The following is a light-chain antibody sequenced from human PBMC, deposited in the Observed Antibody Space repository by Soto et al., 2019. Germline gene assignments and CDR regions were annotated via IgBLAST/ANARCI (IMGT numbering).Light chain of an antibody. CDR1: QSVSSN. Sequence: EIVMTQSPATLSVSPGERATVSCRASQSVSSNLAWYQQKPGQAPRLLIYGASTRAPGNPARFSGSGSGTEFTLTIASLQSEDFAVYYCQQYNNWPPTFGQGIKLEIK. CDR3: QQYNNWPPT. J-gene: IGKJ2*01. V-gene: IGKV3-15*01. CDR2: GAS.